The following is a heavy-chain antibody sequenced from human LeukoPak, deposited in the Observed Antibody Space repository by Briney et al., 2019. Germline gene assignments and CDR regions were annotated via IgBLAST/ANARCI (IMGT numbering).Heavy chain of an antibody. Sequence: PSETLSLTYTVSGYSISSGYYWGWIRQRPGKGLEWIGSIYHSGSTYYNPSLKSRDTILVDTSKNQFSLKLSSVTAADTAVYHCARARREMADYWGQGTLVTVSS. V-gene: IGHV4-38-2*02. CDR1: GYSISSGYY. D-gene: IGHD5-24*01. CDR3: ARARREMADY. CDR2: IYHSGST. J-gene: IGHJ4*02.